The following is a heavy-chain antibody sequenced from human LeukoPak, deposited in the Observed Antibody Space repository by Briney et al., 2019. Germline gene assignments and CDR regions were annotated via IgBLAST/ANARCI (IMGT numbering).Heavy chain of an antibody. CDR1: GGSISDYY. J-gene: IGHJ3*02. D-gene: IGHD2-8*01. Sequence: SETLSLTXTVSGGSISDYYWSWIRQPAGQGLEWIGRIYTTGSTNYNPSLKSRVTMSVDTSKNQFSLKLSSVTAADTAVYYCAGLGGYCTDAVCYSTFDIWGQRTMVTVSS. V-gene: IGHV4-4*07. CDR3: AGLGGYCTDAVCYSTFDI. CDR2: IYTTGST.